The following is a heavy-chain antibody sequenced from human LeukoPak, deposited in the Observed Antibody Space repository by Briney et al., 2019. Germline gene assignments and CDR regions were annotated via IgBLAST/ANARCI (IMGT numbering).Heavy chain of an antibody. Sequence: PGGSLRLSCAASGFTFDDYAMHWVRQAPGKGLEWVSGISWNSGSIGYADSVKDRFTISRDNAKNSLYLQMNSLRAEDTALYYCAKGVGAFDIWGQGTMVTVSS. V-gene: IGHV3-9*01. CDR3: AKGVGAFDI. CDR1: GFTFDDYA. J-gene: IGHJ3*02. CDR2: ISWNSGSI. D-gene: IGHD1-26*01.